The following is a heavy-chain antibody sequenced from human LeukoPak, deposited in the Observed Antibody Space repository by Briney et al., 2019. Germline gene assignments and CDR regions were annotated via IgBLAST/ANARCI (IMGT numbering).Heavy chain of an antibody. Sequence: GGSLRLSCAASGFTFSSYGMHWVRQAPGKGLEWVAVIWYDGSNKYYADSVKGRFTISRDNAKNSLYLQMNSLRAEDTALYHCARGPVSYDFWSGYTTHFDYWGQGTLVTVSS. CDR3: ARGPVSYDFWSGYTTHFDY. CDR1: GFTFSSYG. V-gene: IGHV3-33*01. CDR2: IWYDGSNK. J-gene: IGHJ4*02. D-gene: IGHD3-3*01.